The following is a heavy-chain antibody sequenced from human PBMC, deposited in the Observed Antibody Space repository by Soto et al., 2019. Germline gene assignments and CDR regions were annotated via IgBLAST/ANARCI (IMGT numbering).Heavy chain of an antibody. Sequence: SETLSLTCSVSGYSISSGYYWGWVRQAPGKGLEWLGSVYHNGIMFHNPSFQSRVTISVDTPKNQFSLNLRSVTAADTAVYYCAALWFGELALNYWGHGILVTVSS. CDR1: GYSISSGYY. D-gene: IGHD3-10*01. J-gene: IGHJ4*01. V-gene: IGHV4-38-2*02. CDR2: VYHNGIM. CDR3: AALWFGELALNY.